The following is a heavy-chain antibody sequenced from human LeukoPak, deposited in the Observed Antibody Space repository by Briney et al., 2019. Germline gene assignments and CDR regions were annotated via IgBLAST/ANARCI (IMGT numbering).Heavy chain of an antibody. J-gene: IGHJ4*02. Sequence: GRSLRLSCAASGFRFRNYAMNWVRQAPGKGLQWVSSISASGSSIYYADSVKGRFSISRDNSKKMLYLQMTSLRVEDTAVYYCASPDYDFWSGFYYWGRGSLVTVPS. V-gene: IGHV3-23*01. CDR1: GFRFRNYA. D-gene: IGHD3-3*01. CDR3: ASPDYDFWSGFYY. CDR2: ISASGSSI.